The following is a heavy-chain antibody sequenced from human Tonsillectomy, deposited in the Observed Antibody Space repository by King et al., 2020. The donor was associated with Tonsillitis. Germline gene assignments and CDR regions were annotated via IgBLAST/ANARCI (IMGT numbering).Heavy chain of an antibody. V-gene: IGHV4-59*08. CDR2: VYYTGAN. J-gene: IGHJ4*02. CDR3: ARHSGYASGWFSY. CDR1: GDSIGTYY. D-gene: IGHD6-19*01. Sequence: VQLQESGPGLVKPSETLSLTCTVSGDSIGTYYWSWIRQPPGKGLEWIGYVYYTGANMYNPSLKTRVTISDDTSKNQFSLRLTSVTAADTAVYYFARHSGYASGWFSYWGQGILVTVSA.